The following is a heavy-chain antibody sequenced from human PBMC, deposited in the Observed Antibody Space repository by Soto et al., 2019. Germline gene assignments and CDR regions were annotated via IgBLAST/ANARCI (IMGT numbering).Heavy chain of an antibody. V-gene: IGHV1-69*13. CDR1: GGTFSSYA. D-gene: IGHD3-22*01. J-gene: IGHJ5*02. Sequence: SVKVSCKASGGTFSSYAISWVRQAPGRGLEWMGGIIPIFGTANYAQKFQGRVTITADESTSTAYMELSSLRSEDTAVYYCARNYYDSSGFNWFDPWGQGTLVTVSS. CDR2: IIPIFGTA. CDR3: ARNYYDSSGFNWFDP.